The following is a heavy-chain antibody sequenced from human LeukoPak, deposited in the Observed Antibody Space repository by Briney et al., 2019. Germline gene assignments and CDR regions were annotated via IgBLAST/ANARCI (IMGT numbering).Heavy chain of an antibody. Sequence: SVKVSCKASGGTFSSYAISWVRQAPGQGLEWMGGIIPIFGTANYAQKFQGRVTITADESTSTAYMELSSLRSEDTAVYYCAVGGILYKNLDGWGQGTLVTVSP. J-gene: IGHJ4*02. CDR3: AVGGILYKNLDG. CDR1: GGTFSSYA. D-gene: IGHD2-15*01. V-gene: IGHV1-69*01. CDR2: IIPIFGTA.